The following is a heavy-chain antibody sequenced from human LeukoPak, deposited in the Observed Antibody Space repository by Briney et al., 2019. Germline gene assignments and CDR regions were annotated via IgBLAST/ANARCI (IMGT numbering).Heavy chain of an antibody. Sequence: GASVTVSCKVSGYTLTELSMHWVRQAPGKGLEWMGGFDPEDGETIYAQKFQGRVTMTEDTSTDTAYMELSSLRSEDTAVYYCATANDYSNSDFDYWGQGTLVTVSS. CDR1: GYTLTELS. CDR2: FDPEDGET. J-gene: IGHJ4*02. D-gene: IGHD4-11*01. V-gene: IGHV1-24*01. CDR3: ATANDYSNSDFDY.